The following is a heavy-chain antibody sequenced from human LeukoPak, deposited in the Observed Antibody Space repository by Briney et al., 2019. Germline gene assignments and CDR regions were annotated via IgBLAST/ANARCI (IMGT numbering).Heavy chain of an antibody. CDR1: GYSISSGYY. Sequence: PSETLSLTCAVSGYSISSGYYWGWIRQPPGKGLEWIGSIYHSGSTYYNPSLKSRVTISVDTSKNQFSLKLSSVTAADTAVYYCARDTPDSGDPWAFDIWGQGTMVTVSS. J-gene: IGHJ3*02. V-gene: IGHV4-38-2*02. CDR2: IYHSGST. CDR3: ARDTPDSGDPWAFDI. D-gene: IGHD5-12*01.